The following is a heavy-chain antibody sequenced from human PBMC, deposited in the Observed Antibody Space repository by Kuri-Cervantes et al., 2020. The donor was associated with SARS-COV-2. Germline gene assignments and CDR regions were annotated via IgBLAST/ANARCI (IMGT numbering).Heavy chain of an antibody. CDR2: IWSDGSNK. CDR1: GFIFSDYG. Sequence: LSLTCPTSGFIFSDYGMHWVRQAPGKGLEWVAVIWSDGSNKYYADSVKGRFTISRDNSKNTLYLQMSSLRAEDTAVYYCAREEYSSSWWGELGPFDYWGQGTLVTVSS. V-gene: IGHV3-33*01. CDR3: AREEYSSSWWGELGPFDY. J-gene: IGHJ4*02. D-gene: IGHD6-13*01.